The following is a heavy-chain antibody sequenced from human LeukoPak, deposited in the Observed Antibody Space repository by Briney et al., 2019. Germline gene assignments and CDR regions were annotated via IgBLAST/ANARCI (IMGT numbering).Heavy chain of an antibody. CDR1: GYIFTGYY. Sequence: ASVKVSCKASGYIFTGYYMHWVRQAPRQGLEWMGWINPNSGGTNSAQKFQGRVTMTRDTSISTAYMELSRLTSDDTAVYYCARHPYSGSYHFDYWGQGTLVTASS. D-gene: IGHD1-26*01. CDR3: ARHPYSGSYHFDY. J-gene: IGHJ4*02. CDR2: INPNSGGT. V-gene: IGHV1-2*02.